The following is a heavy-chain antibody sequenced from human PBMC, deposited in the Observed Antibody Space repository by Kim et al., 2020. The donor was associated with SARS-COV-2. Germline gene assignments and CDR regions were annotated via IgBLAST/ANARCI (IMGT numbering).Heavy chain of an antibody. V-gene: IGHV4-59*01. J-gene: IGHJ4*02. D-gene: IGHD3-10*01. Sequence: TPSLKSRATISLDTSKNQFSLKLSSVTAADTAVYYCARENIVRGELGVEYWGQGILVTVSS. CDR3: ARENIVRGELGVEY.